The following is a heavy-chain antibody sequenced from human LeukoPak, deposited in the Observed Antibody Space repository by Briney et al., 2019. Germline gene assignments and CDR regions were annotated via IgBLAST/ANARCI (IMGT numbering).Heavy chain of an antibody. J-gene: IGHJ5*02. CDR2: INPNSGGT. V-gene: IGHV1-2*02. Sequence: ASVKVSCKASGYTFTGYYMHWVRQAPGQGLEWMGWINPNSGGTNYAQKFQGRVTMTRDTSISTAYMELSRLGSDDTAVYYCARGRLGTWFGELKAWGQGTLVTVSS. CDR1: GYTFTGYY. CDR3: ARGRLGTWFGELKA. D-gene: IGHD3-10*01.